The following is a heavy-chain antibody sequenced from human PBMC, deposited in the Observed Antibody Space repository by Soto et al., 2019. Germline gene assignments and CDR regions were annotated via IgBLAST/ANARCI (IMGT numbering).Heavy chain of an antibody. CDR2: INPSGGST. CDR1: GYTFTSYY. D-gene: IGHD3-22*01. J-gene: IGHJ1*01. Sequence: ASVKVSCKASGYTFTSYYMHWVRQAPGQGLEWMGIINPSGGSTSYAQKFQGRVTMTRDTSTSTVYMELSSLRSEDTAVYYCARATYYYDSSGYPAEYFQHWGQGTLVTVSS. V-gene: IGHV1-46*01. CDR3: ARATYYYDSSGYPAEYFQH.